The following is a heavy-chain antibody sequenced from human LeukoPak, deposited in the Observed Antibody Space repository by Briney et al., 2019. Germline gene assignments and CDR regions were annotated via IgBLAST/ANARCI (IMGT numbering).Heavy chain of an antibody. CDR3: AREGYFDWLLSMYYFDY. CDR1: GGTFSSYA. V-gene: IGHV1-69*13. CDR2: IIPIFGTV. Sequence: ASVKVSCKASGGTFSSYAISWVRQAPGQGLEWMGGIIPIFGTVNYAQKFQGRVTITADESTSTAYMELSSLRSEDTAVYYCAREGYFDWLLSMYYFDYWGQGTLVTVSS. J-gene: IGHJ4*02. D-gene: IGHD3-9*01.